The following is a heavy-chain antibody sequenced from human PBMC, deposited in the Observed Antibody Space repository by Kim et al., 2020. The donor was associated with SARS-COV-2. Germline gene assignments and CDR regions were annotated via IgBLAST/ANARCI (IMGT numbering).Heavy chain of an antibody. D-gene: IGHD3-22*01. Sequence: GGSLRLSCAASGFTFSSYGMHWVRQAPGKGLEWVAVISYDGSNKYYADSVKGRFTISRDNSKNTLYLQMNSLRAEDTAVYYCAKVYAYYYDRKAAGFDYWGQGTLVTVSS. CDR2: ISYDGSNK. CDR1: GFTFSSYG. J-gene: IGHJ4*02. V-gene: IGHV3-30*18. CDR3: AKVYAYYYDRKAAGFDY.